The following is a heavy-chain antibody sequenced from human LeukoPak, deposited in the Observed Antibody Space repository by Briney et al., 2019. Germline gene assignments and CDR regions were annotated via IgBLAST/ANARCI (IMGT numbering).Heavy chain of an antibody. D-gene: IGHD3-22*01. Sequence: PSETLSLTCTVSGGSISGSSYYWGWIRQPPGKGLEWIGSIYYSGSTYYNPSLKSRVTISVDTSKNQFSLKLSSVTAADTAVYYCARQGINYYDSNNWFDPWGQGTLVTVSS. V-gene: IGHV4-39*01. J-gene: IGHJ5*02. CDR3: ARQGINYYDSNNWFDP. CDR2: IYYSGST. CDR1: GGSISGSSYY.